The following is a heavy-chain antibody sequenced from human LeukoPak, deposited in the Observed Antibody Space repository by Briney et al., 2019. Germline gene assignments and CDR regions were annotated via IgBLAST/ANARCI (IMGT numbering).Heavy chain of an antibody. CDR3: ARVFVQLERLHFDY. V-gene: IGHV4-59*01. CDR1: GFTFSIYA. Sequence: GSLRLSCAASGFTFSIYAMHWVRQAPGKGLEYIGYIYYTGTTNYNPSLTSRVTISVDTSKNQFSLKLNSVTAADTAVYYCARVFVQLERLHFDYWGRGTLVTVSP. CDR2: IYYTGTT. J-gene: IGHJ4*02. D-gene: IGHD1-1*01.